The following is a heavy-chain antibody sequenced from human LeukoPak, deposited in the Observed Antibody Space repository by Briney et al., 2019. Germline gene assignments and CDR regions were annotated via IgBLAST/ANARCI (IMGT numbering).Heavy chain of an antibody. Sequence: GGSLRLSCAASGFTFSSYAMSWARQAPGKGLEWVSAISGSGGSTYYADSVKGRFTISRDNSKNTLYLQMNSPRAEDTAVYYCAKMEGYDILTGYYFDYWGQGTLVTVSS. V-gene: IGHV3-23*01. J-gene: IGHJ4*02. CDR1: GFTFSSYA. CDR2: ISGSGGST. CDR3: AKMEGYDILTGYYFDY. D-gene: IGHD3-9*01.